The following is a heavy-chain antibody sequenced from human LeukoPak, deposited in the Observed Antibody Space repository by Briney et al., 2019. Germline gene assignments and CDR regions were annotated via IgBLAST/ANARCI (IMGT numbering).Heavy chain of an antibody. CDR1: GXSIINSIYH. V-gene: IGHV4-39*01. CDR3: ARHSGLAMANYYGMDA. D-gene: IGHD6-19*01. CDR2: IYHTGPT. Sequence: SETLSLTCAVSGXSIINSIYHWGWIRQPPGEGPEWIGSIYHTGPTYYNPSLKSRLTISVDTSNNQFSLKLRSVTAADTAVYYCARHSGLAMANYYGMDAWGQGTTVTVSS. J-gene: IGHJ6*02.